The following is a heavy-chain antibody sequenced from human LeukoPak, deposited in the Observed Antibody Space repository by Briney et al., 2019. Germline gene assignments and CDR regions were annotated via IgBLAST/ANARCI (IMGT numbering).Heavy chain of an antibody. CDR3: GKARDGYGVDTIDY. V-gene: IGHV3-23*01. D-gene: IGHD3-3*01. CDR1: GFTFSNYA. J-gene: IGHJ4*02. CDR2: IRSSGGTT. Sequence: GGSLRLSCAASGFTFSNYAMTWVRQALGKGLEWVSAIRSSGGTTYYADSVKGRFTISRDNSKNTVYLQMDGLRAEDTAVYYCGKARDGYGVDTIDYWGQGTLVTVSS.